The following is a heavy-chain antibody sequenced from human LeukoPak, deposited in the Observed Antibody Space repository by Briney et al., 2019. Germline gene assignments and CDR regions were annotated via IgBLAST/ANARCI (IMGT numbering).Heavy chain of an antibody. CDR1: GYTFTSYG. Sequence: GAPVKVSCKASGYTFTSYGISWVRQAPGQGLEWMGWISAYNGNTNYAQKLQGRVTMTTDASTSTAYMELRSLRSDDTAVYYCARGSDSSGYGWFDPWGQGTLVTVSS. CDR3: ARGSDSSGYGWFDP. V-gene: IGHV1-18*01. CDR2: ISAYNGNT. D-gene: IGHD3-22*01. J-gene: IGHJ5*02.